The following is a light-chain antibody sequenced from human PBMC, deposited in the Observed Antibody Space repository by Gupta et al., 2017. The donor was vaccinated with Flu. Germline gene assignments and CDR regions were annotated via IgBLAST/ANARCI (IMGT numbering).Light chain of an antibody. CDR1: QSINSY. Sequence: PSSLSASTGYRVTITCRASQSINSYLALYQQKPGKAPKLLIYVASTLQSGVPSRFSGSGSGTTFTLTISSLQSDDFATYHCQQDDSYPLTFGGGTKVEIK. J-gene: IGKJ4*01. CDR2: VAS. CDR3: QQDDSYPLT. V-gene: IGKV1-8*01.